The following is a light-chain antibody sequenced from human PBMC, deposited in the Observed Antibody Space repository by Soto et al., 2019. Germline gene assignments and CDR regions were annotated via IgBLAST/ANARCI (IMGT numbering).Light chain of an antibody. V-gene: IGLV1-40*01. J-gene: IGLJ3*02. CDR1: NSNIGAGYD. CDR3: QSYDSSLGGGV. Sequence: QSVLTQPPSVSGAPGQRVTISCTGYNSNIGAGYDVHWYQQLPGTAPKLLIYGNSNRPSGVPDRFSASKSGTSASLAITGLQAEDGADYYCQSYDSSLGGGVFGGGPRLTVL. CDR2: GNS.